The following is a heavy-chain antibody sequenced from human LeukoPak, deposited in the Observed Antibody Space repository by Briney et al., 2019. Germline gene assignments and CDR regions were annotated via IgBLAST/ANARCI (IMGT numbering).Heavy chain of an antibody. D-gene: IGHD3-16*01. CDR1: GFSFTNYA. Sequence: TGGSLRLSCAASGFSFTNYAMSWARQAPGKGLEWISEISGSGDTTYYADSLKGRFTISRDNSKNTLSLQMSSLRVEDTAVYYCALIAFGRLISTAYWGQGTLVTVSS. V-gene: IGHV3-23*01. CDR3: ALIAFGRLISTAY. J-gene: IGHJ4*02. CDR2: ISGSGDTT.